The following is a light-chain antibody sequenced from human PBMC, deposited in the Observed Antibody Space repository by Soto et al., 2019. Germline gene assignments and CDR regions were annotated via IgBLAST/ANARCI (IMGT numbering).Light chain of an antibody. CDR1: SSDVGGYNY. V-gene: IGLV2-11*01. CDR2: DVS. Sequence: QSALTQPRSVSGSPGQSVTISCTGTSSDVGGYNYVSWYQQHPGKAPKLMIYDVSKWPSGVPDRFSGSKSGNTAALTISGLQAEDEADYYGCPYAGNSLWVFGGGTKLTVL. J-gene: IGLJ3*02. CDR3: CPYAGNSLWV.